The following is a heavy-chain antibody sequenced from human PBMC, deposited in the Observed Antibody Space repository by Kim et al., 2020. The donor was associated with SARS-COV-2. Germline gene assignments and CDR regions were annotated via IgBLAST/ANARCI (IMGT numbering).Heavy chain of an antibody. J-gene: IGHJ6*02. D-gene: IGHD6-13*01. Sequence: YSPSFQGQVTSSADKSISTAYLQWSSLKASDTAMYYCARHYASSWSRMDVWGQGTTVTVSS. V-gene: IGHV5-51*01. CDR3: ARHYASSWSRMDV.